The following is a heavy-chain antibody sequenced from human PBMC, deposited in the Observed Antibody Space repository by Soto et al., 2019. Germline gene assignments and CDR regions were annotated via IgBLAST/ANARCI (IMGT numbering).Heavy chain of an antibody. Sequence: QVQLQESGPGLVKPSETLSLTCTVSGGSISSYYWSWIRQPPGKGLEWIGYIYYSGSTNYNPSLKGRVTISVDTAKNPVSLKLSSVTAADTAVDFCARRYGGAFDIWGQGTMVTVSS. CDR1: GGSISSYY. CDR3: ARRYGGAFDI. V-gene: IGHV4-59*08. J-gene: IGHJ3*02. D-gene: IGHD3-10*01. CDR2: IYYSGST.